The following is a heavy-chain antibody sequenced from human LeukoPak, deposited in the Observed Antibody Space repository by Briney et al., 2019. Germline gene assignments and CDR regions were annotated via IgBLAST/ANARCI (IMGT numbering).Heavy chain of an antibody. CDR3: ARESGAFCPFGF. CDR2: VHLSGAS. D-gene: IGHD1-26*01. Sequence: SETLSLTCAVSGGSILTTNWWSWVRQPPGKGLEWIGEVHLSGASNYNPSLKSRDSMSIDNSQNQLSLKRTSVTAADEAIYYCARESGAFCPFGFWGEGTLVTVSS. J-gene: IGHJ4*02. CDR1: GGSILTTNW. V-gene: IGHV4-4*02.